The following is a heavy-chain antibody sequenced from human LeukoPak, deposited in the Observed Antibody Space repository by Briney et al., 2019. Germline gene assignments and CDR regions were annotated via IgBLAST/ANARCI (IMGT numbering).Heavy chain of an antibody. CDR1: GFTFSSYT. D-gene: IGHD3-22*01. V-gene: IGHV3-21*06. Sequence: GGSLRLSCEASGFTFSSYTMNWVRRAPGKGLEWVSSISSSSSYIYYADSMKGRFTISRDNAKNSLYLQMNSPRAEDTAVYYCARDHYYDSSGYTPAGDAFDIWGQGTMVTVSS. CDR2: ISSSSSYI. CDR3: ARDHYYDSSGYTPAGDAFDI. J-gene: IGHJ3*02.